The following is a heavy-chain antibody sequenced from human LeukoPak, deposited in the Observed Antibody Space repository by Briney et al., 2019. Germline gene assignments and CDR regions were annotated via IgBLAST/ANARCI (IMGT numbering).Heavy chain of an antibody. Sequence: SETLSLTCTVSGGSISSYYWSWIRQPPGKGLEWIGYIYYSGSTNYNPSLKSRVPISVDTSTNQSTLKLSSVTAAATAVHYCARLTHYDFWSGYYYYGMDVWGQGTTVTVSS. V-gene: IGHV4-59*01. J-gene: IGHJ6*02. D-gene: IGHD3-3*01. CDR1: GGSISSYY. CDR3: ARLTHYDFWSGYYYYGMDV. CDR2: IYYSGST.